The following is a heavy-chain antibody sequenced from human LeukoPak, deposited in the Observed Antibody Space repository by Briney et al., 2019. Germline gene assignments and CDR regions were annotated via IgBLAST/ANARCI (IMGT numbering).Heavy chain of an antibody. D-gene: IGHD3-22*01. CDR3: AVRVVVVIY. V-gene: IGHV3-30-3*01. Sequence: GGSLRLSCAASGFTFRSYAMHWVRQAPGKGLEWVAVISYDGSNKYYADSVKGRFTISRDNSKNTLYLQMNSLRAEDTAVYYCAVRVVVVIYWGQGTLVTVSS. J-gene: IGHJ4*02. CDR2: ISYDGSNK. CDR1: GFTFRSYA.